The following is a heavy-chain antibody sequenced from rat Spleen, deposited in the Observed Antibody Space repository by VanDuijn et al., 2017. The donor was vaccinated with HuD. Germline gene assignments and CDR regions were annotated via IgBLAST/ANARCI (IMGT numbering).Heavy chain of an antibody. CDR3: TTDTFYDGTYYPGGFDY. CDR2: ITHADDNT. CDR1: GFTFNNYW. J-gene: IGHJ2*01. D-gene: IGHD1-12*02. V-gene: IGHV5-31*01. Sequence: EVQLVESGGGLVQPGRSLKLSCVASGFTFNNYWMTWIRQAPGKGLEWVATITHADDNTYYPDSVKGRFTISRDNAKSTLYLQLDSLRSEDTATYYCTTDTFYDGTYYPGGFDYWGQGVMVTVSS.